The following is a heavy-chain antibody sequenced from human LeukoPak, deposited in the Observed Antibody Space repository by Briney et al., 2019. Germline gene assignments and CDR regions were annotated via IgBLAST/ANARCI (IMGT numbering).Heavy chain of an antibody. CDR1: GFTVSSNY. CDR2: IYSGGST. V-gene: IGHV3-53*01. Sequence: PGGSLRLSCAASGFTVSSNYMSWVRQAPGKGLEWRSVIYSGGSTYYADSVKGRFTISRDNSKNTLYLQMNSLRAEDTAVYYCARDYYGSGSYRRNWYFDLWGRGTLVTVSS. CDR3: ARDYYGSGSYRRNWYFDL. D-gene: IGHD3-10*01. J-gene: IGHJ2*01.